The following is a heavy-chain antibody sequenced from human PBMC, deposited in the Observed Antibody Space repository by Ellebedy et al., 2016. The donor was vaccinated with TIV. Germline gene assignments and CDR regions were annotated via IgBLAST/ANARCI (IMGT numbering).Heavy chain of an antibody. J-gene: IGHJ4*02. V-gene: IGHV1-18*01. D-gene: IGHD4-17*01. CDR2: INPYNGHT. CDR3: ARDFAGGDIDY. Sequence: AASVKVSCKASGYTFTNYGFSWVRQAPGQGLEWMGWINPYNGHTNYTQKLQGRVTMTTDTSTSTAYMELRSLRSDDTAVYYCARDFAGGDIDYWGQGTLVTVSS. CDR1: GYTFTNYG.